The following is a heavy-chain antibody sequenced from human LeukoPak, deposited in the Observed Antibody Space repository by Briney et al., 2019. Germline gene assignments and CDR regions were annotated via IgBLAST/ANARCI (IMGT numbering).Heavy chain of an antibody. CDR2: IKTDGSEK. J-gene: IGHJ4*02. V-gene: IGHV3-7*01. CDR1: GFTFSNYW. CDR3: ARDGHSSGYSPFDY. Sequence: GGSLRLSCAASGFTFSNYWMGWVRQAPGKGLQWVANIKTDGSEKYYVDSVKGRFTISRDNAKNSLYLQMNSLRAEDTAVYYCARDGHSSGYSPFDYWGQGTLVTVSS. D-gene: IGHD3-22*01.